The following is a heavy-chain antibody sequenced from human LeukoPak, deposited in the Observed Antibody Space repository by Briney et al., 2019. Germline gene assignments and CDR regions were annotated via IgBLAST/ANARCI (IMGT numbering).Heavy chain of an antibody. V-gene: IGHV3-33*06. Sequence: GGSLRLSCAASGFPFSSYGTHWVRQAPGRGLEWVAIIWYDGSNKYYADSVKGRFTISRDNSKNTLYLQMNSLRAEDTAVYYCAKDFSYYDSGGSGPDYWGQGTLVTVSS. CDR2: IWYDGSNK. J-gene: IGHJ4*02. D-gene: IGHD3-22*01. CDR1: GFPFSSYG. CDR3: AKDFSYYDSGGSGPDY.